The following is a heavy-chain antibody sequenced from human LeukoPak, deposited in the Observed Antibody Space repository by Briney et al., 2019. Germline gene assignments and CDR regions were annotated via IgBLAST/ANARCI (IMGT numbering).Heavy chain of an antibody. CDR2: FDPEDGET. CDR3: AMRYGRSQLPYRHGGAFDI. CDR1: GYTLTELS. J-gene: IGHJ3*02. V-gene: IGHV1-24*01. Sequence: GASVKVSCKVSGYTLTELSMHWVRQAPGKGLEWMGGFDPEDGETIYAQKFQGRVTMTEDTSTDTAYMELSSLRSEDTAVYYCAMRYGRSQLPYRHGGAFDIWGQGTMVTVSS. D-gene: IGHD2-2*01.